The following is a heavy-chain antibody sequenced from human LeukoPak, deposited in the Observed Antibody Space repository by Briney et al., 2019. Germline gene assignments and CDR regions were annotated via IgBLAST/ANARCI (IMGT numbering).Heavy chain of an antibody. CDR1: GGSFRGYY. CDR3: ARGHASHGYGFRY. Sequence: PSETLSLTCAVYGGSFRGYYWSWIRQPPGKGLEWIGEINHSGSTNYNPSLKSRVTISVDTSKNQFSLKLSSVTAADTAVYYCARGHASHGYGFRYWGQGTLVTVSS. CDR2: INHSGST. V-gene: IGHV4-34*01. J-gene: IGHJ4*02. D-gene: IGHD5-18*01.